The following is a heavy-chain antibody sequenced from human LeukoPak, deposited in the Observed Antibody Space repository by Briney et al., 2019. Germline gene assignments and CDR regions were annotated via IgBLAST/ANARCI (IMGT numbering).Heavy chain of an antibody. D-gene: IGHD2-2*01. J-gene: IGHJ5*02. CDR3: ARVFPLCSRTSCYGFDP. Sequence: SQTLSLTCTVSGGSISSGGFHWSWIRQHPGEGMEWIGHIYYSGSTYYNPSLKSRVTISVDTSKNQFSVRLSAVTAADTAVYYCARVFPLCSRTSCYGFDPWGQGTLVTVSS. V-gene: IGHV4-31*03. CDR1: GGSISSGGFH. CDR2: IYYSGST.